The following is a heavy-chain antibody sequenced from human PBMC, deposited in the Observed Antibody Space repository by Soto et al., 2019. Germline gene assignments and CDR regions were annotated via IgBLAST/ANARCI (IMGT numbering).Heavy chain of an antibody. CDR1: GYTFTGHY. Sequence: AAVKVSCKTSGYTFTGHYIHWVRQAPQQGPEWMGEIGPESGATRSSEKFRGRVTMTMDTSITTVYMELRNLSPDDTAVYYCGRGRSGQIVIFYWGQGTPVTVSS. CDR2: IGPESGAT. CDR3: GRGRSGQIVIFY. V-gene: IGHV1-2*02. D-gene: IGHD1-26*01. J-gene: IGHJ4*02.